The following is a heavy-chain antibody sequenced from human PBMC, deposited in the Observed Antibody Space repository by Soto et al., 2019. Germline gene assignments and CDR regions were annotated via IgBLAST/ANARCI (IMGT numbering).Heavy chain of an antibody. J-gene: IGHJ6*02. Sequence: GGSLRLSCAVSGFTFRTYWMHWVRQAPGKGRMWVARIHSDGFSTSYADSVKGRFTISGDNAKNTLYLQMNSLRYEDTAVYYCARDLYYRSGSDGLDVWGQGTTVTGSS. CDR3: ARDLYYRSGSDGLDV. D-gene: IGHD3-22*01. CDR2: IHSDGFST. V-gene: IGHV3-74*01. CDR1: GFTFRTYW.